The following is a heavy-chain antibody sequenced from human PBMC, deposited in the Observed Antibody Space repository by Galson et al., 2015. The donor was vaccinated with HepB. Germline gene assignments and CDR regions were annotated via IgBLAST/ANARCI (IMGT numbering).Heavy chain of an antibody. CDR3: VWGDYWYYFDY. V-gene: IGHV1-69*13. J-gene: IGHJ4*02. CDR2: IIPIFGIA. CDR1: GGTFSSYA. Sequence: SVKVSCKASGGTFSSYAISWVRQAPGQGLEWMGGIIPIFGIANYAQKFQGRVTITADESTSTAYMELSSLRSEDTAAYYFVWGDYWYYFDYWGQGTLVTVSS. D-gene: IGHD4-17*01.